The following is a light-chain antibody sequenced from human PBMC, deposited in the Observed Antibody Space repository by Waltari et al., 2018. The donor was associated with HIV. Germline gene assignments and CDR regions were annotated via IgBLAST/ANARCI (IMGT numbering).Light chain of an antibody. CDR3: GTWDNSLKTVV. J-gene: IGLJ2*01. Sequence: QSVLTQPPSVSAAPGQTVSISCSGFSSNIGNNFVSWYHQLPGKAPKLLIFANNKRPSGIPDRVSSSKSGTSATLAITGLQTGDEGDYYCGTWDNSLKTVVFGGGTKVTVL. V-gene: IGLV1-51*01. CDR1: SSNIGNNF. CDR2: ANN.